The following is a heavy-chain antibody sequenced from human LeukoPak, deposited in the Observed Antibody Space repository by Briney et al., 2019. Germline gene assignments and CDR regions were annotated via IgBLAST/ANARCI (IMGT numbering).Heavy chain of an antibody. V-gene: IGHV4-59*12. J-gene: IGHJ4*02. CDR1: SGSISSYY. CDR3: ARLRVGATGDFDY. Sequence: SETLSLTCTVSSGSISSYYWSWIRQPPGKGLEWIGHIYYSGSTNYNPSLKSRVTISVDKPKNQFSLKLSSVTAADTAVYYCARLRVGATGDFDYWGQGTLVTVSS. CDR2: IYYSGST. D-gene: IGHD1-26*01.